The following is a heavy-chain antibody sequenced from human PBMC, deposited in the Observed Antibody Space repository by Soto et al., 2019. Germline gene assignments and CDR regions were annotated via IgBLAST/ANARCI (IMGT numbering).Heavy chain of an antibody. CDR1: GYTLTELS. Sequence: ASVKVSFKVSGYTLTELSMHWVRQAPGKGLEWMGGFDPEDGETIYAQKFQGRVTMTEDTSTDTAYMELSSLRSEDTAVYYCATVWNDKYDAFDIWGQGTMVTVSS. CDR3: ATVWNDKYDAFDI. J-gene: IGHJ3*02. D-gene: IGHD1-1*01. CDR2: FDPEDGET. V-gene: IGHV1-24*01.